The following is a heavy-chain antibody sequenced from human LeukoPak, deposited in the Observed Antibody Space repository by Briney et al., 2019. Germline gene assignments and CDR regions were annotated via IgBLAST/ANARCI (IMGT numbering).Heavy chain of an antibody. CDR2: MSSDSRTI. D-gene: IGHD5-24*01. CDR3: AKEEMALGAFDI. J-gene: IGHJ3*02. V-gene: IGHV3-48*04. CDR1: GFTFSVYS. Sequence: GGSPRLSCVASGFTFSVYSMNWVRQAPGKGLEWLSYMSSDSRTINYADSVKGRFTISRDNAKNALFLQMNSLRAEDTAVYYCAKEEMALGAFDIWGQGTMVTVSS.